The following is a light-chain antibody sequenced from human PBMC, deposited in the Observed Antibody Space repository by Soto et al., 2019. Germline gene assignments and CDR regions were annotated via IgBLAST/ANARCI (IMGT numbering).Light chain of an antibody. CDR3: QQSNSYPWT. J-gene: IGKJ1*01. CDR2: MAS. Sequence: DIQMTQSPSTLSASAGDRVTITCRASQSISPYLAWYQQKPGKAPKLLIYMASSLQSGVPSRFSGSGSGTEFTLTISGLQPDDFATYYCQQSNSYPWTFGQGTQVDIK. CDR1: QSISPY. V-gene: IGKV1-5*03.